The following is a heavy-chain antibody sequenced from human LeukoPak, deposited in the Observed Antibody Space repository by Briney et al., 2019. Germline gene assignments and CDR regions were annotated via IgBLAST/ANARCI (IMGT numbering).Heavy chain of an antibody. J-gene: IGHJ5*02. CDR3: ARDKGHDYGESWFDP. D-gene: IGHD4-17*01. CDR2: IYHSGSS. V-gene: IGHV4-38-2*02. Sequence: SETLSLTCTVSGYSISSGYYWGWFRQPPGKGLEWIGNIYHSGSSYYNPSLKSRVTISVDTSKNQFSLKLSSVTAADTAVYYCARDKGHDYGESWFDPWGQGTLVTVSS. CDR1: GYSISSGYY.